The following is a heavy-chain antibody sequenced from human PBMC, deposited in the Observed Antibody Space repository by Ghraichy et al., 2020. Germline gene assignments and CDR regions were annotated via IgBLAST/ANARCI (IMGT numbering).Heavy chain of an antibody. D-gene: IGHD3-9*01. CDR2: INGDGTTT. CDR1: GFTFSGNW. Sequence: GSLRLSCAASGFTFSGNWMHWVRQVPGKGPVWVSRINGDGTTTTHADSVKGRFTISRDNAKNTLYLQMNSLRAEDTAVYYCARDRNDYDVLTGSYTGAWFNPGGQGTLVTVPS. V-gene: IGHV3-74*01. J-gene: IGHJ5*02. CDR3: ARDRNDYDVLTGSYTGAWFNP.